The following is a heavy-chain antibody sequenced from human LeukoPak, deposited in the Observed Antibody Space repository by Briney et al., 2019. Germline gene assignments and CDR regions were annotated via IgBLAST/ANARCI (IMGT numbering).Heavy chain of an antibody. V-gene: IGHV4-34*01. CDR3: AREGCYGWGRLNDY. J-gene: IGHJ4*02. CDR1: GVSFSGYY. Sequence: PSETLSLTCAVYGVSFSGYYWSWIRQPPGKGLEWIGEINHSGSTNYNPSLKSRVTISVDTSKNQFSLKLSSVTAADTAVYYCAREGCYGWGRLNDYWGQGTLVTVSS. D-gene: IGHD3-10*01. CDR2: INHSGST.